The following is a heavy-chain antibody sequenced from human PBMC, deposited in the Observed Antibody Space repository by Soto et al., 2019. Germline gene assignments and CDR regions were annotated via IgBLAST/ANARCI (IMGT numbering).Heavy chain of an antibody. CDR2: ISSSSSYI. CDR1: GFTFSSYS. J-gene: IGHJ4*02. Sequence: GGSLSLSCAASGFTFSSYSMNWVRQAPGRGLEWVSSISSSSSYIYYADSVKGRFTISRDNAKNSLYLQMNSLRAEDTAVYYCAREVLQAVTTSRLFDYWGQGTLVTVSS. V-gene: IGHV3-21*01. D-gene: IGHD4-17*01. CDR3: AREVLQAVTTSRLFDY.